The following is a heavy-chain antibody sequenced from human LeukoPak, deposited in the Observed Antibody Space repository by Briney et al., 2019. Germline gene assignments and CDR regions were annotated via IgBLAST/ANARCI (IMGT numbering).Heavy chain of an antibody. CDR1: GFTFSLYA. Sequence: GGSLRLSCAASGFTFSLYAMNWLRQAPGNGLEGISYINDDSSDIHYAGSVRGRFTISRDDARKTLYLQLSSLRVEDTAVYYCARDTFQPGLIDSWGQGTLVTVSS. V-gene: IGHV3-21*05. CDR2: INDDSSDI. D-gene: IGHD2-2*01. CDR3: ARDTFQPGLIDS. J-gene: IGHJ4*02.